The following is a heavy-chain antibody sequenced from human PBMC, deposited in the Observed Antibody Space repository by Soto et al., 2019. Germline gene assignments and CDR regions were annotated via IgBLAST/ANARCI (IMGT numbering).Heavy chain of an antibody. J-gene: IGHJ4*02. CDR1: GFTFSTYT. Sequence: GGSLRLSCAVSGFTFSTYTMHWVRQAPGKGLEWVAVISYDGSNTYYADSVKGRFTISRGNMLYLQMNSLRAEDTAVYYCECDQGRSITCQLDYWGQGTLVTVSS. CDR3: ECDQGRSITCQLDY. V-gene: IGHV3-30-3*01. CDR2: ISYDGSNT. D-gene: IGHD2-2*01.